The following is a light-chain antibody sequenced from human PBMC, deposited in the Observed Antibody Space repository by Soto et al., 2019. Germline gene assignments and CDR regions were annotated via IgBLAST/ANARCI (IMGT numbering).Light chain of an antibody. CDR3: QQYGALPPT. CDR2: GAS. V-gene: IGKV3-20*01. Sequence: EIVLTQSPATLSLSPVERATLSCRASQSVSSYLAWYQQKPGQAPRLLIYGASSRATGIPDRFSGTGSETDFTLTISRLEPEDFAVYHCQQYGALPPTFGQGTKVDI. J-gene: IGKJ1*01. CDR1: QSVSSY.